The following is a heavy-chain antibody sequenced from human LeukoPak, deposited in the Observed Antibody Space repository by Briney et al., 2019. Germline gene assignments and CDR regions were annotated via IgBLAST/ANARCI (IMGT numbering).Heavy chain of an antibody. Sequence: GGSLRLSCAASGFTFSNYGMNWVRQAPGKGLEWVSVTDTSGVITYYTDSVKGRFTISRDNAQNSLYLQTNSLRPEDSGVYYCARVMGAAGYGFDIWGQGAMVTVSS. V-gene: IGHV3-23*05. CDR1: GFTFSNYG. CDR3: ARVMGAAGYGFDI. CDR2: TDTSGVIT. J-gene: IGHJ3*02. D-gene: IGHD6-13*01.